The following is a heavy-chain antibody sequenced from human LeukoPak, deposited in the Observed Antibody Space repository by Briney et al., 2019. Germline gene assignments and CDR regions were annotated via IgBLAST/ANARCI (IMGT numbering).Heavy chain of an antibody. D-gene: IGHD4-17*01. CDR2: IYYSGST. J-gene: IGHJ3*02. Sequence: SETLSLTCTVSGGSISSYYWSWIRQPPGKGLEWIGYIYYSGSTNYNPSLKSRVTISVDTSKNQFSLKLSSVTAADTAVCYCARESVSVRCPRAFDIWGQGTMVTVSS. V-gene: IGHV4-59*01. CDR1: GGSISSYY. CDR3: ARESVSVRCPRAFDI.